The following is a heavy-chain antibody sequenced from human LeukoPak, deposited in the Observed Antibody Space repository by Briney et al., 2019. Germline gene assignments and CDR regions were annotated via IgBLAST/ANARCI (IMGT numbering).Heavy chain of an antibody. CDR2: ISAYNGAT. V-gene: IGHV1-18*01. D-gene: IGHD6-19*01. J-gene: IGHJ4*02. Sequence: ASVKVSCKASGYTFTSYDINWVRQATGQGLEWMGWISAYNGATKYAQKFQGRVTMTTDTSTSTAYVELRSLRSDDTALYYCARDRSSSWYYFDYWGLGTLVTVSS. CDR3: ARDRSSSWYYFDY. CDR1: GYTFTSYD.